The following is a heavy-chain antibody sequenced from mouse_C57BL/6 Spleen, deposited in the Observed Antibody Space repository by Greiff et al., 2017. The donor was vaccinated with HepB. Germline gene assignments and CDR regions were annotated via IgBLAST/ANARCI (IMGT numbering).Heavy chain of an antibody. D-gene: IGHD2-4*01. CDR2: IDPEDGET. CDR3: TRYYDYDGAWFAY. Sequence: VQLKESGAELVKPGASVKLSCTASGFNIKDYYMHWVKQRTEQGLEWIGRIDPEDGETKYAPKFQGKATITADTSSNTAYLQLSSLTTEDTAVYYCTRYYDYDGAWFAYWGQGTLVTVAA. J-gene: IGHJ3*01. CDR1: GFNIKDYY. V-gene: IGHV14-2*01.